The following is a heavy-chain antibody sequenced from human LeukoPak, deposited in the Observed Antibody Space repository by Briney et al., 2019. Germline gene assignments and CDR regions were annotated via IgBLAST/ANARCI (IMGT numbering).Heavy chain of an antibody. CDR2: IDYSGNT. CDR3: ARVLNGDFAYYYYAMDV. J-gene: IGHJ6*02. V-gene: IGHV4-59*01. CDR1: GFTFDNYR. Sequence: PGGSLRLSCAASGFTFDNYRMSWVRQAPGKGLEWLGYIDYSGNTHYNPSLESRLTMSVDTSKNQFALKLSSVTAADAAVYYCARVLNGDFAYYYYAMDVWGQGTTVTVSS. D-gene: IGHD4-17*01.